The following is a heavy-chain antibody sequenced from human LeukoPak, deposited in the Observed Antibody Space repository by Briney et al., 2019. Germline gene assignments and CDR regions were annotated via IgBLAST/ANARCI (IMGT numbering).Heavy chain of an antibody. J-gene: IGHJ5*02. Sequence: ASVKVSCKASGYTFTSYYMHWVRQAPGQGLEWMGIINPSGGSTSYAQKFQGRVTMTRDTSTSTVYMELSSLRSEDTAVYYCARDQSRAAGISRNWFDPWGQGTLVTVSS. V-gene: IGHV1-46*01. CDR1: GYTFTSYY. CDR2: INPSGGST. D-gene: IGHD6-13*01. CDR3: ARDQSRAAGISRNWFDP.